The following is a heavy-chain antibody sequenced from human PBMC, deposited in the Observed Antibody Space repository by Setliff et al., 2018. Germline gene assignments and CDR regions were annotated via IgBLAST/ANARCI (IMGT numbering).Heavy chain of an antibody. CDR1: ELTFSDLY. V-gene: IGHV3-11*04. Sequence: GGSLRLSCAASELTFSDLYMSWVRQVPGKGLEWLSKISGDGTTVYYADSVRGRFTISRDNSKNSLYLQMTSLRAEDSAVYYCARDGVFYAIDFWGQGTTVTVSS. CDR2: ISGDGTTV. J-gene: IGHJ6*02. D-gene: IGHD3-10*01. CDR3: ARDGVFYAIDF.